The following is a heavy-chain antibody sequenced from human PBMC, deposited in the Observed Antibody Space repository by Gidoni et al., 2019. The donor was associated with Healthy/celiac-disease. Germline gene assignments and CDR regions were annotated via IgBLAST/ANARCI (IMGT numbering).Heavy chain of an antibody. CDR3: AKDMGGYSGYGFDY. J-gene: IGHJ4*02. V-gene: IGHV3-43*01. D-gene: IGHD5-12*01. CDR2: ISWDGGST. Sequence: EVQLVESGGVEVQPGGSLRLSFAASGLTFDDYTMHRVRQAPGKGLEWVSLISWDGGSTYYADSVKCRFTISRDNSKNSLYLQMNSLRTEVTALYYCAKDMGGYSGYGFDYWGQGTLVTVSS. CDR1: GLTFDDYT.